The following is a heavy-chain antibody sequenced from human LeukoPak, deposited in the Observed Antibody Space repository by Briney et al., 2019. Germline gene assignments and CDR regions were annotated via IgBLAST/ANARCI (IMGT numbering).Heavy chain of an antibody. V-gene: IGHV1-46*01. CDR3: ARGAYDYVWGSYRSHEFDY. CDR2: INPSGGST. D-gene: IGHD3-16*02. J-gene: IGHJ4*02. Sequence: ASVKVSCKASGYTFTSYYMHWVRQAPGQGLEWMGIINPSGGSTSYAQKFQGRVTMTRDMSTSTVYMELSSLRSEDTAVYYCARGAYDYVWGSYRSHEFDYWGQGTLVTVSS. CDR1: GYTFTSYY.